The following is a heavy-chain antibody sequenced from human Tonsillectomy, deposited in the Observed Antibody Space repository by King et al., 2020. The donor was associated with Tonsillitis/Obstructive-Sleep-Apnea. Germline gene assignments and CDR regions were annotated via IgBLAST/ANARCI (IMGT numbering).Heavy chain of an antibody. V-gene: IGHV4-59*12. CDR1: GGSISSYY. CDR3: ARAPSRAALPDY. J-gene: IGHJ4*02. Sequence: VQLQESGPGLVKPSENLSLTCTVSGGSISSYYWSWIRQFPGKGLEWIGYIYYSGSTNYNPSLKSRVTISVDTSKNQFSLKLSSVTAADTAVYYCARAPSRAALPDYWGQGTLVTVSS. CDR2: IYYSGST. D-gene: IGHD6-6*01.